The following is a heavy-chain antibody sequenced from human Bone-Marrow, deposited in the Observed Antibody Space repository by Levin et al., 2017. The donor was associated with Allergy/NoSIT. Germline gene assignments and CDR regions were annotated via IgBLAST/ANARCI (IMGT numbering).Heavy chain of an antibody. D-gene: IGHD2-15*01. V-gene: IGHV3-23*01. Sequence: GASVKVSCAASGFTFSSYAMSWVRQAPGRGLEWVSAISGTNTYYADSAKGRFIISRDYSKNTLYLQMNSLRAEDTAVYYCAKDPLGYCSGGACYFDYWGQGTLVTVSS. CDR1: GFTFSSYA. CDR3: AKDPLGYCSGGACYFDY. J-gene: IGHJ4*02. CDR2: ISGTNT.